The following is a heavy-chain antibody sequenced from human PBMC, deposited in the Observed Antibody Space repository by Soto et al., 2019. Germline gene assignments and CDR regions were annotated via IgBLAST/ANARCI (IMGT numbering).Heavy chain of an antibody. CDR3: AGGGGWFIDS. J-gene: IGHJ4*02. CDR1: KFTFSSYW. Sequence: EVQRVESGGGLVQPGGSLRLSCAASKFTFSSYWMNWVRQAPGKGLEWVANIKQDGREKYYVDSVKGLFTISRNNAKKALNLQMNSLRAEDTAVYYGAGGGGWFIDSWGQGALVTVSS. V-gene: IGHV3-7*01. D-gene: IGHD3-10*01. CDR2: IKQDGREK.